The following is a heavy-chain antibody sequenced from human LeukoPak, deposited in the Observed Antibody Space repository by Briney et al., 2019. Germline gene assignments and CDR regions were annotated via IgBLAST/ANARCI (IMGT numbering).Heavy chain of an antibody. Sequence: VASVKVSCKASGGTFSSYAISWVRQAPGQGLEWMGGIIPIFGTANYAQKFQGRVTITADESTSTAYMELSSLRSEDTAVYYCARAVTTLTHYYYYYMDVWGKGTTVTVSS. CDR2: IIPIFGTA. CDR1: GGTFSSYA. CDR3: ARAVTTLTHYYYYYMDV. D-gene: IGHD4-17*01. J-gene: IGHJ6*03. V-gene: IGHV1-69*01.